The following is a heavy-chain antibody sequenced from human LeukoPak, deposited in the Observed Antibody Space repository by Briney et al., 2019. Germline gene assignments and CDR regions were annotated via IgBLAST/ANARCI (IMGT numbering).Heavy chain of an antibody. CDR1: GFSFSSYA. J-gene: IGHJ4*02. V-gene: IGHV3-23*01. CDR2: ISGDGTRT. Sequence: GGSLRLSCAASGFSFSSYAMTWARQAPVKGLEWVSAISGDGTRTYYADSVQGRFTISRDNSKNTLDLQMNSLRAEDTAVYYCARRYSYGLSGFDYWGQGTLVTVSS. D-gene: IGHD5-18*01. CDR3: ARRYSYGLSGFDY.